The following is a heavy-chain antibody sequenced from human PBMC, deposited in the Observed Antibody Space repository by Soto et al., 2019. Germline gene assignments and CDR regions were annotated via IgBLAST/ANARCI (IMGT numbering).Heavy chain of an antibody. CDR1: GGTFSSYT. D-gene: IGHD3-10*01. CDR3: ARDWFGVLFSPRFDY. J-gene: IGHJ4*02. Sequence: QVQLVQSGAEVKKPGSSVKVSCKASGGTFSSYTISWVRQAPGQGLEWMGRIIPILGIANYAQKFQGRVTITAAKSTSTAYMELSRLRSEDTGVYYCARDWFGVLFSPRFDYWGQGTLVTVSS. CDR2: IIPILGIA. V-gene: IGHV1-69*08.